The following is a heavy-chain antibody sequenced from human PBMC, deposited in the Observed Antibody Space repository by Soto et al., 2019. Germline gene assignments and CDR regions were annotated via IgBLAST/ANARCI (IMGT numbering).Heavy chain of an antibody. J-gene: IGHJ4*02. D-gene: IGHD1-26*01. CDR1: GFSLSTSRVG. CDR3: AHAYGGRSLY. CDR2: IYWDDAK. Sequence: QITLKESGPTLVKPTQTLTLTCTFSGFSLSTSRVGVGWIRQPPGKALEWLAVIYWDDAKTYRPSLKSRLTINTDTSTNQVALTLTNMDPVDTATYYCAHAYGGRSLYWGQGTLVTVSS. V-gene: IGHV2-5*02.